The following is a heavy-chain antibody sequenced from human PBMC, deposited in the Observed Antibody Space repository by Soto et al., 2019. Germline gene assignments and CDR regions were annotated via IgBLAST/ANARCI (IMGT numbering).Heavy chain of an antibody. CDR2: IRGDGSRE. D-gene: IGHD4-17*01. Sequence: DVQLVESGGDLVQPGGSLRLSCAASGFTFGNYWMAWVRQAPGKGLEWVANIRGDGSREYYLDSVRGRFSVSRDNAQEAHYLQMTGLRVEYTAVYYCARDVNYGDGTAYYDVFDIWGQWTVVTVSS. CDR1: GFTFGNYW. CDR3: ARDVNYGDGTAYYDVFDI. V-gene: IGHV3-7*05. J-gene: IGHJ3*02.